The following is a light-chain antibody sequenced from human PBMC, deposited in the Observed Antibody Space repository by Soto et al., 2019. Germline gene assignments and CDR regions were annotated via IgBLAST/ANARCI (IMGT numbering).Light chain of an antibody. J-gene: IGKJ1*01. V-gene: IGKV3-15*01. CDR2: GAS. Sequence: EKMLTQSPGTPSVSPGGRGTPSCRASQSVSSKLAWYQQKPGQAPRLLFYGASTGATGIPARFSGSGSETEFTLSISSLQSEDVAVYYCQQYNNWPGTFGQGTKVDIK. CDR1: QSVSSK. CDR3: QQYNNWPGT.